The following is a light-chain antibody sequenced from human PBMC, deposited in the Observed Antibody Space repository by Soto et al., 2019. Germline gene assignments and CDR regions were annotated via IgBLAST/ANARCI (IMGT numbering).Light chain of an antibody. Sequence: QSVLTQPASVSGSPGQSVTISCTGPRSDIGDSNFISWYQHSPGKAPRLLIYDDNKRPSGIPDRFSGSKSGTSATLGITGFQTGDEADYYCGSWDSSLSAYVFGTGTKVTV. V-gene: IGLV1-51*01. CDR1: RSDIGDSNF. CDR3: GSWDSSLSAYV. CDR2: DDN. J-gene: IGLJ1*01.